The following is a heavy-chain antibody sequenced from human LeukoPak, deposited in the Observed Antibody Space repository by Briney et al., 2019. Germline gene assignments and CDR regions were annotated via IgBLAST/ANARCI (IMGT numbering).Heavy chain of an antibody. Sequence: GGSLRLSCAASRFIFSSYAMNWVRQAPGKGLEWVSSISGSGGSTYYADSVKGRFTFSRDNSKNTLYLQMNSLRAEDTAVYYCAKAPSSGYYFDQWGQGTLVTVSS. CDR3: AKAPSSGYYFDQ. D-gene: IGHD5-12*01. CDR2: ISGSGGST. J-gene: IGHJ4*02. V-gene: IGHV3-23*01. CDR1: RFIFSSYA.